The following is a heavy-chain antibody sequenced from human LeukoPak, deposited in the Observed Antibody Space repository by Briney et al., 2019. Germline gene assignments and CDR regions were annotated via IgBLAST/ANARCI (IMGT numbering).Heavy chain of an antibody. J-gene: IGHJ6*02. D-gene: IGHD3-3*01. CDR3: ARALPNYDFWSGYYGAYYYYGMDV. Sequence: SETLSLTCTVSGGSISSYYWSWIRQPPGKGLEWIGYIYYSGSTNYNPSLKSRVPISVDKSKNQFSLKLSSVTAADTAVYYCARALPNYDFWSGYYGAYYYYGMDVWGQGTTVTVSS. CDR2: IYYSGST. CDR1: GGSISSYY. V-gene: IGHV4-59*01.